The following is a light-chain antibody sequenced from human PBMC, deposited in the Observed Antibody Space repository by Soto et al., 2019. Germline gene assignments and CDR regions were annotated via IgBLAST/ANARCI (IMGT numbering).Light chain of an antibody. CDR3: QQRSNWAIT. V-gene: IGKV1-5*03. J-gene: IGKJ5*01. CDR1: QTISSW. Sequence: DIQMTQSPSTLSGSVGDRVTITCRASQTISSWLAWYHHKPVKAPKLLIYKASTLKSGVPSRFSGSGSGTDFTLSISTLDPEDFAVYYCQQRSNWAITFGHGTRLEIK. CDR2: KAS.